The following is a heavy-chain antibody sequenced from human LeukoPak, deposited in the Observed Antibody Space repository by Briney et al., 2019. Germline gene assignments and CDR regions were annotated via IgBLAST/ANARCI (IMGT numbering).Heavy chain of an antibody. Sequence: ASVKVSCKVSGYTLTELSMHWVRQAPGKGLEWMGGFDPEDGETIYAQKFQGRVTMTEDTSTDTAYMELSSLGSEDTAVYYCCIAAAEEGYFDYWGQGTLVTVSS. V-gene: IGHV1-24*01. J-gene: IGHJ4*02. CDR1: GYTLTELS. D-gene: IGHD6-13*01. CDR2: FDPEDGET. CDR3: CIAAAEEGYFDY.